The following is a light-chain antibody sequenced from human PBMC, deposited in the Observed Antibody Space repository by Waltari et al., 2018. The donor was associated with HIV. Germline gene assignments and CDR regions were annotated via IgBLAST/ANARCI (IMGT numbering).Light chain of an antibody. CDR1: QSINNY. CDR3: QQSYSSPPT. V-gene: IGKV1-39*01. J-gene: IGKJ1*01. Sequence: DIQMTQSPSSLSTSVGDSVTITCRASQSINNYLNWYLQRPGEAPKLLIYAASSLQVGVPPRFSGSGSGTEFTLTISTLQPEDFATYFCQQSYSSPPTFGQGTKLEIK. CDR2: AAS.